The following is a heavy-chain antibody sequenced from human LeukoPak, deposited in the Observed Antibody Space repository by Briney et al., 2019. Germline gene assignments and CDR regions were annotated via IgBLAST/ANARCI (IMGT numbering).Heavy chain of an antibody. CDR1: GYSISSGYY. J-gene: IGHJ4*02. D-gene: IGHD4-11*01. CDR2: IYHSGST. CDR3: ARAADYSNSGDY. Sequence: PSETLSLTCTVSGYSISSGYYWGWIRQPPGKGLEWIGSIYHSGSTYYNPSLKSRVTISVDTSKNQFSLQLSSVTAADTAVYYCARAADYSNSGDYWGQGTLVTVSS. V-gene: IGHV4-38-2*02.